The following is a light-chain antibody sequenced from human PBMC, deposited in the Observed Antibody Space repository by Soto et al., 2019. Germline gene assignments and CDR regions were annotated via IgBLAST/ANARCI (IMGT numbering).Light chain of an antibody. CDR3: KSYAGSNTYV. J-gene: IGLJ1*01. V-gene: IGLV2-8*01. CDR2: EVV. CDR1: KSDIGVYDF. Sequence: QSALTQPPSASGSPELSVTISCTGTKSDIGVYDFVSWYQHHPGKAPRLIIYEVVQRPSGVPDRFSGSKSGNTASLTVSGLQAADEADYFCKSYAGSNTYVFGSGTKVTVL.